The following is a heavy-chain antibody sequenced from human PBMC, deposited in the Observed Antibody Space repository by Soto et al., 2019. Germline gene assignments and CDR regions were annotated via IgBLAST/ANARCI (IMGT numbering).Heavy chain of an antibody. CDR1: GGTFSSYT. J-gene: IGHJ5*02. V-gene: IGHV1-69*04. Sequence: GASVKVSCKASGGTFSSYTISWVRQAPGQGLEWMGRIIPILGIANYAQKFQGRVTITADKSTSTAYMELSSLRSEDTAVYYCARDRPPGYCSGGSCYLWFDPWGQGTLVTVSS. CDR2: IIPILGIA. D-gene: IGHD2-15*01. CDR3: ARDRPPGYCSGGSCYLWFDP.